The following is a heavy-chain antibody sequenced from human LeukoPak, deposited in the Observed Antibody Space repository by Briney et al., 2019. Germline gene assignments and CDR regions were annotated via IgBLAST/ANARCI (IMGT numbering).Heavy chain of an antibody. Sequence: GASVKVSCKASGYTFTRYGISWVRQAPGQRLEWMGWISAYNGHTNYTQKLQGRVTMTTDTSTSTAYMELRSLRSDDTAVYFCVRGGYEDPIFGVVISIDYWGQGTLVTVSS. CDR3: VRGGYEDPIFGVVISIDY. D-gene: IGHD3-3*01. CDR2: ISAYNGHT. J-gene: IGHJ4*02. V-gene: IGHV1-18*01. CDR1: GYTFTRYG.